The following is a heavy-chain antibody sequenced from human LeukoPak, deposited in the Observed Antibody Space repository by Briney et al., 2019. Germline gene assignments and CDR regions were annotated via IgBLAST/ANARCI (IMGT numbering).Heavy chain of an antibody. CDR1: GGSISSGSYY. D-gene: IGHD3-10*01. J-gene: IGHJ4*02. CDR2: IYTSGST. CDR3: ARETGSGSYYKGGLFDY. Sequence: KPSQTLSLTXTVSGGSISSGSYYWSWIRQPAGKGLEWIGRIYTSGSTNYNPSLKSRVTISVDTAKNQFSLKLSSVTAADTAVYYCARETGSGSYYKGGLFDYWGQGTLVTVSS. V-gene: IGHV4-61*02.